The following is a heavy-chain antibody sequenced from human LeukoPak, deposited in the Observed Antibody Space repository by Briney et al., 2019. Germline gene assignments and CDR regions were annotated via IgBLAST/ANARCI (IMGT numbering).Heavy chain of an antibody. CDR1: GFTFSSYG. CDR2: INSDGSST. Sequence: GTLRLSCAASGFTFSSYGMSWVRQAPGKGLVWVSRINSDGSSTSYADSVKGRFTISRDNAKNTLYLQMNSLRAEDTAVYYCARSYGATAMRYWGQGTLVTVSS. CDR3: ARSYGATAMRY. V-gene: IGHV3-74*01. J-gene: IGHJ4*02. D-gene: IGHD4-17*01.